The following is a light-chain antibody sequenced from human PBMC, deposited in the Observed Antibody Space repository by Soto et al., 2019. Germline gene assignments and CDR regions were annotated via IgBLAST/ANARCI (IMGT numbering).Light chain of an antibody. J-gene: IGLJ1*01. CDR1: TXDIAGYNY. Sequence: QSALTQPASVSGSLGQSITISCTGTTXDIAGYNYISWYQQLPGKAPKLMIYQVTIRPSGISNRFSGSKSGNTASLTISGLQAEDEAEYYCTSFSSSTSLYVFGTGTKATVL. V-gene: IGLV2-14*01. CDR3: TSFSSSTSLYV. CDR2: QVT.